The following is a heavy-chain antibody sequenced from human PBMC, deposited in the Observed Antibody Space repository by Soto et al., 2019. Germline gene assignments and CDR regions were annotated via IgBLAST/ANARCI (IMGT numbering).Heavy chain of an antibody. V-gene: IGHV1-18*01. CDR1: GYTFTSYG. J-gene: IGHJ5*02. Sequence: QVQLVQSGAEVKKPGASVKVSCKASGYTFTSYGISWVRQAPGQGLEWMGWISAYNGNTNYAQKLQGRVTMTTDTSTSTAYMELRSLRSDDTAVDYCARDSLNRDIVVVQAGNWFDPWGQGTLVTVSA. CDR2: ISAYNGNT. CDR3: ARDSLNRDIVVVQAGNWFDP. D-gene: IGHD2-2*01.